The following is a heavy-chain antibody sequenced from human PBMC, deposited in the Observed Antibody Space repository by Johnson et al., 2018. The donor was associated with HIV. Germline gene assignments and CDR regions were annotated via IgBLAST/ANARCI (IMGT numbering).Heavy chain of an antibody. CDR3: AKDLRIAARPGDAFDI. D-gene: IGHD6-6*01. V-gene: IGHV3-30*18. Sequence: QVQLVESGGGVVQPGGSLRLSCAASGFTFTNYGMHWVSQAPGKGLEWVAIISYDGNNKYYADSVKGRFTISRDNSKNTLYLQMNSLRAEDTAIYYCAKDLRIAARPGDAFDIWGQGTMVTVSS. CDR1: GFTFTNYG. CDR2: ISYDGNNK. J-gene: IGHJ3*02.